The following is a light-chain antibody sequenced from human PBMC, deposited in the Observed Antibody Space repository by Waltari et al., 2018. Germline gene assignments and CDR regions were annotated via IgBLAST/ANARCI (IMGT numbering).Light chain of an antibody. CDR2: DVT. CDR1: SGDVGRYNY. Sequence: QSALTQPASVSGSPGQSITITCTGTSGDVGRYNYVSWFQQHPGKAPKLMIYDVTKRPSVFSDRFSGSNSCNTASLTISGLQADDEADYYCSSYTSDTTLIFGGGTELTVL. CDR3: SSYTSDTTLI. J-gene: IGLJ2*01. V-gene: IGLV2-14*01.